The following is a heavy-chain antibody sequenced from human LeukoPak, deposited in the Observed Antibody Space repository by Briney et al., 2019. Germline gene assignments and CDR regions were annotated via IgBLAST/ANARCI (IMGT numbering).Heavy chain of an antibody. CDR1: AFTLGIQA. CDR2: VSGSGVST. CDR3: AKMLLNYYDTSGGAFDI. D-gene: IGHD3-22*01. Sequence: GRSRRLSCAASAFTLGIQAMRWVRHPAGEFRERVSAVSGSGVSTYYADSVKGRFTISRDNSKNTLYLQMHSLRDEDTAVYYCAKMLLNYYDTSGGAFDIWGQGTMVTVSS. J-gene: IGHJ3*02. V-gene: IGHV3-23*01.